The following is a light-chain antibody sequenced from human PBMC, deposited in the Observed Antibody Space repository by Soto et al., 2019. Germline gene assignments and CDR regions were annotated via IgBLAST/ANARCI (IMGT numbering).Light chain of an antibody. CDR1: QSVSSY. V-gene: IGKV3-11*01. Sequence: EVVLTQSPATLSLSPGERATLSCRASQSVSSYLAWYQQKPGHAPRLLIYDATNRATGMPGRLSVSGSGTDFTHTISSLGPEDFAVYYCQQRSNWPTFGQGTRLE. CDR2: DAT. J-gene: IGKJ5*01. CDR3: QQRSNWPT.